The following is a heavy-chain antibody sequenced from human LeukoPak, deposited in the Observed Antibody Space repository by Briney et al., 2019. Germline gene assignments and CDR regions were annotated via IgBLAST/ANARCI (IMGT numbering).Heavy chain of an antibody. Sequence: PGGSLRLSCVTSGFIFSNYWMNWVRQAPGKGLEWVANIEQDGSETYYVDAVKGRFTISRDNARNSLSLQMNSLRDEDTAVYFCAGGTGWLIDHWGQGTLVAVSS. J-gene: IGHJ4*02. V-gene: IGHV3-7*04. CDR1: GFIFSNYW. D-gene: IGHD6-19*01. CDR3: AGGTGWLIDH. CDR2: IEQDGSET.